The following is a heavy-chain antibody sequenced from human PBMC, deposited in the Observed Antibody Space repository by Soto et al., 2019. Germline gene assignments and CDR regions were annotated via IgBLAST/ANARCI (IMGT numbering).Heavy chain of an antibody. CDR3: ARGCSGGTNCFYFDF. J-gene: IGHJ4*02. V-gene: IGHV3-30*03. Sequence: QVQLVESGGGVVQPGRSLRLSCAASGFTFGNFGIHWVRQAPGKGLEWVADISSDGSRKFYADSVKGRFTISRDNSKNTLYLQMNSLRTEDTAEYFCARGCSGGTNCFYFDFWGQGILVTVSS. CDR1: GFTFGNFG. D-gene: IGHD6-13*01. CDR2: ISSDGSRK.